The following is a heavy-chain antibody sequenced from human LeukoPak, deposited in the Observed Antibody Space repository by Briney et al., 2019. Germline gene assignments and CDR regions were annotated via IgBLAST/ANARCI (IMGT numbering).Heavy chain of an antibody. J-gene: IGHJ6*03. V-gene: IGHV4-59*12. Sequence: SETLSLTCTVSGGSISSYYWSWIRQPPGKGLEWIGYIYYSGSTNYNPSLKSRVTISVDTSKNQFSLRLSSVTAADTAVYFCARGGRYMSASWYRSVYYYMDVWGKGTTVTVSS. CDR1: GGSISSYY. CDR3: ARGGRYMSASWYRSVYYYMDV. CDR2: IYYSGST. D-gene: IGHD6-13*01.